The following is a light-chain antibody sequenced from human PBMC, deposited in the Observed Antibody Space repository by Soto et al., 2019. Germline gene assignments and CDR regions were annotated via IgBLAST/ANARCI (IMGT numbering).Light chain of an antibody. CDR2: DAS. Sequence: DIQMTQSPSSLAASVGDRITITCQASQDIGTFLNWYQQKPGKAPKLLVFDASKLETGVPSRFSGSGYGTLFTFTISSLQPEDLATYSCQQFRDAPLTFGGGTRLEI. CDR3: QQFRDAPLT. J-gene: IGKJ4*01. CDR1: QDIGTF. V-gene: IGKV1-33*01.